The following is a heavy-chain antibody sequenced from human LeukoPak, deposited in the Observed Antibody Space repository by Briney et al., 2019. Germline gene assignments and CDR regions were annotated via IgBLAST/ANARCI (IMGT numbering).Heavy chain of an antibody. CDR1: GFTFSSYS. J-gene: IGHJ5*02. CDR2: ISSSSSYI. CDR3: TRGVNSNYVRVGWFDP. Sequence: PGGSLRLSCAASGFTFSSYSMNWVRQAPGKGLEWVSSISSSSSYIYYADSVKGRFTISRDNAKKSLYLQMNSLRAEDTAVYYCTRGVNSNYVRVGWFDPWGQGTLVTVSS. D-gene: IGHD4-11*01. V-gene: IGHV3-21*01.